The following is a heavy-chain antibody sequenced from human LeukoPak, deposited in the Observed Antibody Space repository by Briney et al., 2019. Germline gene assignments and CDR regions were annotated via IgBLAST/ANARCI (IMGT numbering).Heavy chain of an antibody. CDR1: GFTFSSYG. J-gene: IGHJ4*02. V-gene: IGHV3-30*18. CDR3: AKESLRYSSSWTQVDY. D-gene: IGHD6-13*01. Sequence: PGRSLRLSCAASGFTFSSYGMYWVRQAPGKGLEWVAVISYDGSNKYYADSVKGRFTISRDNSKNTLYLQMNSLRAEDTAVYYCAKESLRYSSSWTQVDYWGQGTLVTVSS. CDR2: ISYDGSNK.